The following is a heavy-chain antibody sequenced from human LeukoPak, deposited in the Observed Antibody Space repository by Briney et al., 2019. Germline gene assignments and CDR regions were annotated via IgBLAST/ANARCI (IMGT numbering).Heavy chain of an antibody. D-gene: IGHD4-23*01. CDR3: ATHDYGGNSGDL. V-gene: IGHV1-24*01. Sequence: GSVKVSCKVSGYTLTELSMHWVRQAPGKGLEWMGGFDPEDGETIYAQKFQDRVTMTEDTSTDTAYMELSSLRSEDTAVYYCATHDYGGNSGDLWGRGTLVTVSS. CDR2: FDPEDGET. CDR1: GYTLTELS. J-gene: IGHJ2*01.